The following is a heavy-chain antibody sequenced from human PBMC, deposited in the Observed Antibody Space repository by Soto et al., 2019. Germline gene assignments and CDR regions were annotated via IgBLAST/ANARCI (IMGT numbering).Heavy chain of an antibody. CDR3: ASTIRDGYNFHWFDP. CDR2: IYYSGST. V-gene: IGHV4-39*01. CDR1: GGSISSSSYY. J-gene: IGHJ5*02. Sequence: SETLSLTCTVSGGSISSSSYYWGWIRQPPGKGLEWIGSIYYSGSTYYNPSLKSRVTISVDTSKNQFSLKLSSVTAADTAVYYCASTIRDGYNFHWFDPWGQGTLVTVSS. D-gene: IGHD5-12*01.